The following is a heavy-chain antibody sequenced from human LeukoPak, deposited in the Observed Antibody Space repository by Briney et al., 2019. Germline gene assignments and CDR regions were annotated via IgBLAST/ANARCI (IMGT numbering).Heavy chain of an antibody. CDR2: IYHSGTT. CDR3: ARGDYGPYYFDY. CDR1: GDSFSSSNW. Sequence: SETLSLTCAVSGDSFSSSNWWSWVRQPPGKGLEWIGEIYHSGTTNYNPSLKSRVTISVDKSKNQFSLKLSSVTAADTAVYYCARGDYGPYYFDYWGQGTLVTVSS. D-gene: IGHD4-17*01. J-gene: IGHJ4*02. V-gene: IGHV4-4*02.